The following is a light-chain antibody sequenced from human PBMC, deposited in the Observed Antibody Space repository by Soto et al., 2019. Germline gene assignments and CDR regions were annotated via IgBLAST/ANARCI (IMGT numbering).Light chain of an antibody. Sequence: EIVLTQSPGTLSLSPGEGATLSCRASQSISSNFLAWYQQKRGQAPRLLIHGASNRATGIPDRFSGSGSGTDFTLTITRLEPEDFATYYCLQYNSYPRTFGQGTKVEIK. CDR3: LQYNSYPRT. V-gene: IGKV3-20*01. CDR1: QSISSNF. CDR2: GAS. J-gene: IGKJ1*01.